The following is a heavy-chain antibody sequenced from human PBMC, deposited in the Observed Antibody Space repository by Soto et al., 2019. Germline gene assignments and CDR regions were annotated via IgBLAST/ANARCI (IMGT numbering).Heavy chain of an antibody. CDR2: IYSGGST. CDR1: GFTVSSNY. J-gene: IGHJ6*03. D-gene: IGHD4-17*01. CDR3: ARDGSGNYGDYYYYYYMDV. Sequence: GGSLRLSCAASGFTVSSNYMSWVRQAPGKGLEWVSVIYSGGSTYYADSVKGRFTISRDNSKNTLYLQMNSLRAEDTAVYYCARDGSGNYGDYYYYYYMDVWGKGTTVTVSS. V-gene: IGHV3-66*01.